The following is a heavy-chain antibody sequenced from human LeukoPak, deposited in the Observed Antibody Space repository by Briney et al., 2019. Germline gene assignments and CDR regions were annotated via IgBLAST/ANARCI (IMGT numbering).Heavy chain of an antibody. Sequence: GGSLRLSCAASGFTFSSYGMSWVRQAPGKGLEWVSAISGSGGSTYYADSVKGRFTISRDNAKNSLYLQMNSLRAEDTAVYYCARRAVGTMVRGVIAGAYALDYWGQGTLVTVSS. D-gene: IGHD3-10*01. J-gene: IGHJ4*02. CDR2: ISGSGGST. CDR1: GFTFSSYG. CDR3: ARRAVGTMVRGVIAGAYALDY. V-gene: IGHV3-23*01.